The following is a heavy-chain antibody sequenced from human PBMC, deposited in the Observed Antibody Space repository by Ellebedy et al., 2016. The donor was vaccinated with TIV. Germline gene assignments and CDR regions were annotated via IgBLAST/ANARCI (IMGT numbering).Heavy chain of an antibody. Sequence: GESLKISCAASGFTFSSYAMHWVRQAPGKGLEWVAVISYGGSNKYYADSVRGRFTISRDNSKSTLHLQMDSLRADDTAVYYCAREINETAVEGTYYYYGMDVWGQGTTVTVSS. CDR1: GFTFSSYA. CDR3: AREINETAVEGTYYYYGMDV. V-gene: IGHV3-30*01. J-gene: IGHJ6*02. D-gene: IGHD5-24*01. CDR2: ISYGGSNK.